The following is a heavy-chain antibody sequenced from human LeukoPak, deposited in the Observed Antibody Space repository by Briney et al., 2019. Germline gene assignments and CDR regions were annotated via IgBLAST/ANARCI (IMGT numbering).Heavy chain of an antibody. CDR2: IYTSGST. CDR3: ARSRARYCSGGSCYSIFHYYYYMDV. CDR1: GGSISSGSYY. D-gene: IGHD2-15*01. Sequence: PSETLSLTCTVSGGSISSGSYYWSWIRQPAGKGLEWIGRIYTSGSTNYNPSLKSRVTISVDTSKNQFSLKLSSVTAADTAVYYCARSRARYCSGGSCYSIFHYYYYMDVWGKGTTVTISS. V-gene: IGHV4-61*02. J-gene: IGHJ6*03.